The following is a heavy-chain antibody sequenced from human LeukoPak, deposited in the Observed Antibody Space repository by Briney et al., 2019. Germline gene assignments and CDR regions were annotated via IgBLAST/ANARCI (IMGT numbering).Heavy chain of an antibody. J-gene: IGHJ4*02. CDR1: SGSIGSNSYY. D-gene: IGHD3-22*01. CDR3: ARLTYDSSSYRYYFDY. Sequence: SETLSLTCTVSSGSIGSNSYYWGWIRQPPGKGLEWIGTIYYSGTTYYNPSLKSRVTISVDTSKNQFSLNLSSVTAADTAVYYRARLTYDSSSYRYYFDYWGQGTLVTVSS. V-gene: IGHV4-39*01. CDR2: IYYSGTT.